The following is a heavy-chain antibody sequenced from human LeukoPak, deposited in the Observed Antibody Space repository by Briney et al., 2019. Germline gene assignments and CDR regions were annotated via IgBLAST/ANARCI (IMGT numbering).Heavy chain of an antibody. J-gene: IGHJ3*02. CDR2: IYYSGST. CDR3: ARQPTTVTRVPDAFDI. D-gene: IGHD4-4*01. Sequence: SETLSLTCTVSGGSISSYYWSWIRQPPGNGLEWIGYIYYSGSTNYNPSLKSRVTISVDTSKNQFSLKLSSVTAADTAVYYCARQPTTVTRVPDAFDIWGQGTMVTVSS. CDR1: GGSISSYY. V-gene: IGHV4-59*08.